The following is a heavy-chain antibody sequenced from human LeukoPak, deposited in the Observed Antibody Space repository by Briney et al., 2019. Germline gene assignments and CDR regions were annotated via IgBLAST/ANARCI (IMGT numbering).Heavy chain of an antibody. CDR3: ARDQRKYDDFWSGRIGWLGP. CDR2: IIPIFGTA. D-gene: IGHD3-3*01. J-gene: IGHJ5*02. Sequence: PWASVKVSCKASGYTFINNYMHWVRQAPGQGLEWMGGIIPIFGTANYAQKFQGRITIIADKSTSTAYMELSSLRSDDTAVYYCARDQRKYDDFWSGRIGWLGPWGQGTLVTVSS. V-gene: IGHV1-69*06. CDR1: GYTFINNY.